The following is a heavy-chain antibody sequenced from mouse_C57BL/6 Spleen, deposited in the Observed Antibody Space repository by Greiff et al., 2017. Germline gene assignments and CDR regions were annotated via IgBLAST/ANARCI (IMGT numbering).Heavy chain of an antibody. CDR1: GFSLSTSGMG. CDR3: ARRAGYDYDGGFAY. J-gene: IGHJ3*01. V-gene: IGHV8-12*01. D-gene: IGHD2-4*01. CDR2: IYWDDDK. Sequence: QVTLKESGPGILQSSPTLSLTCSFSGFSLSTSGMGVSWIRQPSGKGLEWLAHIYWDDDKRYNPSLKSRHTISKDTSRNQVFLKITSVDTADTATYYCARRAGYDYDGGFAYWGQGTLVTVSA.